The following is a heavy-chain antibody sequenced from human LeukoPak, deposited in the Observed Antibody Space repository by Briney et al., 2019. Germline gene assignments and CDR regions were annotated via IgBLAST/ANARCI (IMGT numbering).Heavy chain of an antibody. Sequence: GGSLRLSCAASGFTFSSYGMHWVRQAPGKGLEWVAVISYDGSNKYYADSVKGRFTISRDNSKNTLYLQTNSLRAEDTAVYYCAKRWLEYDAFDIWGQGTMVTVSS. CDR2: ISYDGSNK. J-gene: IGHJ3*02. CDR1: GFTFSSYG. CDR3: AKRWLEYDAFDI. D-gene: IGHD3-22*01. V-gene: IGHV3-30*18.